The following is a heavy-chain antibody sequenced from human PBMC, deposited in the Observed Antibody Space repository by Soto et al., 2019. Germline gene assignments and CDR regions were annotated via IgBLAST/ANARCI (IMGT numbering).Heavy chain of an antibody. CDR3: ARVNIERYFDY. CDR1: GGSISSYY. Sequence: SETLSLTCTVSGGSISSYYWSWIRQPPGKGLEWIGYIYYSGSTNYNPSLKSRVTISVDTSKNQFSLKLSSVTAADTAVYYCARVNIERYFDYWGQGTLVTVSS. V-gene: IGHV4-59*01. J-gene: IGHJ4*02. CDR2: IYYSGST. D-gene: IGHD1-1*01.